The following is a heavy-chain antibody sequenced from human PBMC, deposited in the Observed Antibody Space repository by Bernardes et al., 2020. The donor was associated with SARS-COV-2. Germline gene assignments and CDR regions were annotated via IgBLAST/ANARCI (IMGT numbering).Heavy chain of an antibody. CDR3: ATGPGDCSSTSCPNWFDP. V-gene: IGHV1-24*01. CDR1: GYTLTELS. J-gene: IGHJ5*02. Sequence: ASVKVSCKVSGYTLTELSMHWVRQAPGKGLEWMGGFDPEDGETIYAQKFQGRVTMTEDTSTDTAYMELSSLRSEDTAVYYCATGPGDCSSTSCPNWFDPWGQGTLVTVSS. D-gene: IGHD2-2*01. CDR2: FDPEDGET.